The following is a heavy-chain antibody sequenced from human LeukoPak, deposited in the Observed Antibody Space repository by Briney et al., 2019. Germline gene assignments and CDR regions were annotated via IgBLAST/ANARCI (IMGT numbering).Heavy chain of an antibody. CDR3: ARDGRAPGAFDI. Sequence: SETLSLTCTVSGGSISSYYWSWIRQPPGKGLEWIGYIYHSGSTNYNPSLKSRVTISVDTSKNQFSLKLSSVTAADTAVYYCARDGRAPGAFDIWGQGTMVTVSS. V-gene: IGHV4-59*01. CDR1: GGSISSYY. CDR2: IYHSGST. J-gene: IGHJ3*02.